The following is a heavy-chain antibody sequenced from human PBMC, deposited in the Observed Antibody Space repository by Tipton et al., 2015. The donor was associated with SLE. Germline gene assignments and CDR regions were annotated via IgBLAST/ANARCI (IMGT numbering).Heavy chain of an antibody. CDR3: ARDGGDIVVPPDVEGGRPHYYYYMDV. D-gene: IGHD2-15*01. V-gene: IGHV4-59*12. Sequence: TLSLTCTVSDDSITTDYWTWIRQPPGKGLEYIGYVSYSGVTNSNPSLQSRVTMSIDASKKQVSLRLSSVTAADTAVYFCARDGGDIVVPPDVEGGRPHYYYYMDVWGKGTTVTVSS. J-gene: IGHJ6*03. CDR2: VSYSGVT. CDR1: DDSITTDY.